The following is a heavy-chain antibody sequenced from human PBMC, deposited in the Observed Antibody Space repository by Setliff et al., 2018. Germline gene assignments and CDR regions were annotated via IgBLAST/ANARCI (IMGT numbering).Heavy chain of an antibody. J-gene: IGHJ4*02. D-gene: IGHD2-8*01. CDR2: ISAYNGKT. CDR3: LRLVRYCTKIACQATSGDEV. CDR1: GYTLSNSI. Sequence: EASVKVSCKASGYTLSNSILSWVRQAPGQGLEWVGWISAYNGKTYFAQEFQDRITLTTDTSTNTGYLELRGLRSDDTAVYYCLRLVRYCTKIACQATSGDEVWGRGTLVTSPQ. V-gene: IGHV1-18*01.